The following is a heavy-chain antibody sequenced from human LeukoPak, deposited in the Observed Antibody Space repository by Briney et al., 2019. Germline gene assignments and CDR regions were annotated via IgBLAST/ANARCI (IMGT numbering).Heavy chain of an antibody. CDR1: GDFVINDNSI. CDR3: TRGADDYKTGS. J-gene: IGHJ1*01. CDR2: FHPSGTT. Sequence: SETLSLICSVSGDFVINDNSIWSWIRQHPEKGLEWIGHFHPSGTTYYNPSLKSRLTISIDTSRNHFSLEMTSMTAADTAVYYCTRGADDYKTGSWGQGTLVTVSS. D-gene: IGHD5-24*01. V-gene: IGHV4-31*02.